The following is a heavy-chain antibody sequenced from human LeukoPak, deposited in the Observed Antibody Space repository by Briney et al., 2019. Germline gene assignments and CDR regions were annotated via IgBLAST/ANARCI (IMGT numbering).Heavy chain of an antibody. CDR1: GFTFSSYW. V-gene: IGHV3-74*01. D-gene: IGHD2-2*01. CDR2: INSDGSST. CDR3: AKEGAWGPAATNFEY. Sequence: GGSLRLSCAASGFTFSSYWMHWVRQAPGKGLVWVSRINSDGSSTSYADSVKGRFTISRDNAKNSLYLQMSSLRADDTAVYYCAKEGAWGPAATNFEYWGQGTLVTVSS. J-gene: IGHJ4*02.